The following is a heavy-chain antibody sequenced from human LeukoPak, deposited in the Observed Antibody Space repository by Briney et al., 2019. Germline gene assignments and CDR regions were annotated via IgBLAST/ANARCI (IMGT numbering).Heavy chain of an antibody. CDR1: GGSFSAYY. D-gene: IGHD5-18*01. J-gene: IGHJ4*02. Sequence: SETLSLTCAVYGGSFSAYYWSWIRQPPGKGLEWIGEINHSGSTNYNPSLKSRVTMSVDTSKNQFSLKLTSVTAADTAVYYCAHDGFATGGYTAIGYWGQGTLVTVSS. V-gene: IGHV4-34*01. CDR3: AHDGFATGGYTAIGY. CDR2: INHSGST.